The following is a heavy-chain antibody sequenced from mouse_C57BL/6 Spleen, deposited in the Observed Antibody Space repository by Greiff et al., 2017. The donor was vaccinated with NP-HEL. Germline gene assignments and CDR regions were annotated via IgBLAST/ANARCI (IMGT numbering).Heavy chain of an antibody. J-gene: IGHJ4*01. Sequence: QVQLQQSGAELVKPGASVKLSCKASGYTFTSYWMHWVKQRPGQGLEWIGMIHPNSGSTNYNEKFKSKATLTVDKSSSTAYMQLSSLTSEDSAVYYCARRFTTVVTMDYWGQGTSVTVSS. D-gene: IGHD1-1*01. CDR3: ARRFTTVVTMDY. V-gene: IGHV1-64*01. CDR1: GYTFTSYW. CDR2: IHPNSGST.